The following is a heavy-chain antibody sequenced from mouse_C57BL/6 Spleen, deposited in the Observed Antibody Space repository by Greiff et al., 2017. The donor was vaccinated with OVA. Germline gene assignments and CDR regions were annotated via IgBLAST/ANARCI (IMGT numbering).Heavy chain of an antibody. Sequence: QVQLQQSGPELVKPGASVKISCKASGYAFSSSWMNWVKQRPGQGLEWIGRIYPGDGDTNYNGKFKGKATLTADKSSSTAYMQLSSLTSEDSAVYFCASLWDYWGQGTTLTVSS. D-gene: IGHD1-1*02. J-gene: IGHJ2*01. CDR1: GYAFSSSW. CDR3: ASLWDY. V-gene: IGHV1-82*01. CDR2: IYPGDGDT.